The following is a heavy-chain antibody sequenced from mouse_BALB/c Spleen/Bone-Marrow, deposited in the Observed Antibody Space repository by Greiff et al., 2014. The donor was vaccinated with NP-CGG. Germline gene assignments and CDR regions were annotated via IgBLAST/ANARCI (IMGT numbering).Heavy chain of an antibody. Sequence: EVKLQQSGAELVKPGASVKMSCKASGYTFTTYFMHWVIQRPGQGLEWIGYVNPYNDGTKYNEKFKGKATLTSAKSSSTAYMELSSLTSEDSAVYYCARNYGHWYFDVWGGGTTVTVSS. V-gene: IGHV1-14*01. CDR1: GYTFTTYF. J-gene: IGHJ1*01. CDR2: VNPYNDGT. D-gene: IGHD1-1*02. CDR3: ARNYGHWYFDV.